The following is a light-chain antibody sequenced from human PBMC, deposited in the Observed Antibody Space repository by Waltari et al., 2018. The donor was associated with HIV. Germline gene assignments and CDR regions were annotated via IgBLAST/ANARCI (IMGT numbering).Light chain of an antibody. CDR1: SSDVGGYNY. J-gene: IGLJ2*01. CDR3: CSYAGSYTPL. V-gene: IGLV2-11*01. Sequence: QSALTQPRSVSGSPGQSVTISCTGTSSDVGGYNYVSWYQQHPGKAPKLILYDVSKRPSGVPDRFAGSKSGNTASLTISGLQAEDEADYYCCSYAGSYTPLFGGGTKLTVL. CDR2: DVS.